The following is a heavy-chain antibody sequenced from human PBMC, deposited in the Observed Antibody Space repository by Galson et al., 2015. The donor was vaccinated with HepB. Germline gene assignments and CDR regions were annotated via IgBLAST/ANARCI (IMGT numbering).Heavy chain of an antibody. J-gene: IGHJ4*02. D-gene: IGHD5-18*01. Sequence: SVKVSCKASGGTFSSYTISWVRQAPGQGLEWMGRIIPILGIANYAQKFQGRVTTTADKSTSTAYLELSSLRSEDTAVYYCARVVDTAMAREAFDYWGQGTLVTVSS. V-gene: IGHV1-69*02. CDR2: IIPILGIA. CDR3: ARVVDTAMAREAFDY. CDR1: GGTFSSYT.